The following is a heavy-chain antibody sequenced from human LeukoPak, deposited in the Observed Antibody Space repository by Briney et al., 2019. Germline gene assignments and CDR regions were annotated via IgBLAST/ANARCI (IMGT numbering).Heavy chain of an antibody. Sequence: GGSLRLSCAASGFTFDDYGMSWVRQAPGKGLESVAGINWNGGSTGYADSVKGRFTISRDNAKNSLYLQMNSLRAEDTALYYCARGRDYDFLTPAWFDPWGQGTLVTVS. CDR2: INWNGGST. V-gene: IGHV3-20*04. CDR3: ARGRDYDFLTPAWFDP. D-gene: IGHD3-3*01. J-gene: IGHJ5*02. CDR1: GFTFDDYG.